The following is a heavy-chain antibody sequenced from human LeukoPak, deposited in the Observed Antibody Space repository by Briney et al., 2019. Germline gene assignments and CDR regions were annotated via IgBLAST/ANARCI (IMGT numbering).Heavy chain of an antibody. V-gene: IGHV1-2*02. CDR2: INPNSGGT. CDR1: GYTFTGYY. D-gene: IGHD6-13*01. J-gene: IGHJ5*02. CDR3: ARDEIAAAGTGRWFDP. Sequence: GASVKVSCKASGYTFTGYYTHWVRQAPGQGLEWMGWINPNSGGTNYAQKFQGRVTMTTDTSTSTAYMELRSLRSDDTAVYYYARDEIAAAGTGRWFDPWGQGTLVTVSS.